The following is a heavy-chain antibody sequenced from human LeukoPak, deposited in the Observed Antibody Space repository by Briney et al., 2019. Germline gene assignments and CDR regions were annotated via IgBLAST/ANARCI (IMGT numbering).Heavy chain of an antibody. CDR2: IIPIFGTA. CDR1: GGTFSSYA. CDR3: ARGYSSSWYFDY. V-gene: IGHV1-69*13. D-gene: IGHD6-13*01. Sequence: ASVKVSCKASGGTFSSYAISWVRQAPGQGLGWMGGIIPIFGTANYAQKFQGRVTITADESTSTAYMELSSLRSEDTAVYYCARGYSSSWYFDYWGQGTLVTVSS. J-gene: IGHJ4*02.